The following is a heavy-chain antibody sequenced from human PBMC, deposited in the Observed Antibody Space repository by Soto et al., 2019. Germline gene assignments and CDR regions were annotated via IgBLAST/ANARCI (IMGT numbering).Heavy chain of an antibody. Sequence: KVSCKASGYTFTGYYMHWVRQAPGQGLEWMGWINPNSGGTNYAQKFQGWVTMTRDTSISTAYMELSSLRSDDTAVYYCARSPAGQFVRYYYYGMDVWGQGTTVTVSS. CDR1: GYTFTGYY. CDR2: INPNSGGT. J-gene: IGHJ6*02. V-gene: IGHV1-2*04. CDR3: ARSPAGQFVRYYYYGMDV. D-gene: IGHD6-6*01.